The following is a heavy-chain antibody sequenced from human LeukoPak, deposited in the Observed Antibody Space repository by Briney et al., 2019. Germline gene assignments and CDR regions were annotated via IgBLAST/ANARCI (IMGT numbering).Heavy chain of an antibody. J-gene: IGHJ4*02. D-gene: IGHD3-10*01. CDR1: GGSFSGYY. CDR2: INHSGST. Sequence: PSETLSLTCAVYGGSFSGYYWSWIRQPPGKGLEWIGEINHSGSTNYNPSLKSRVTISVDTSKNQFSLKLSSVTAADTAVYYCAREKLGELLYYWGQGTLVTVSS. CDR3: AREKLGELLYY. V-gene: IGHV4-34*01.